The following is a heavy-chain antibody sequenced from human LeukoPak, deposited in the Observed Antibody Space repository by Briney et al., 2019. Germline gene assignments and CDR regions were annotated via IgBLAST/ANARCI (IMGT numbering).Heavy chain of an antibody. D-gene: IGHD3-22*01. CDR1: GGSLGGYF. Sequence: PSETLSLTCSAYGGSLGGYFWSWIRQPPGGGLEWIGEVNHSGSTNYHPSLKSRVTISVDTSRTPFSLNLRSVTAADTAVYYCARGPPLAYYGTGGYYFFDYWGQGILVTVSP. CDR2: VNHSGST. V-gene: IGHV4-34*01. J-gene: IGHJ4*02. CDR3: ARGPPLAYYGTGGYYFFDY.